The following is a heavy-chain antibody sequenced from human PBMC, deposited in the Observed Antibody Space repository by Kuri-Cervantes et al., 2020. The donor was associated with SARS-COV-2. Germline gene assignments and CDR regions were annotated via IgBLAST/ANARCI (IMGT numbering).Heavy chain of an antibody. D-gene: IGHD2-15*01. J-gene: IGHJ5*02. V-gene: IGHV3-33*01. CDR2: IWYDGSNK. CDR1: GSTLSSYG. CDR3: ARDRGGGGYPIAYNWFDP. Sequence: GGSLRLSCAASGSTLSSYGMHWVRQAPGKGLEWVAVIWYDGSNKYHADSVKGRFTISGDNSKNTLYLQMNSLRAEDTAVYYCARDRGGGGYPIAYNWFDPWGQGTLVTVSS.